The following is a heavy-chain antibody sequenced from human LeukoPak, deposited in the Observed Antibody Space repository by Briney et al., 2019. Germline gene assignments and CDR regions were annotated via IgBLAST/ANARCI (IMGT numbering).Heavy chain of an antibody. J-gene: IGHJ4*02. Sequence: GGSLRLSCAASGFTFSNYAMRWVRQAPGKGLEWVSGISGSGDSTYYADSVRGRFTISRDNSKNTLYLQMNSLRAEDTAVYYCARDRYGDYDFDYWGQGTLVTVSS. D-gene: IGHD4-17*01. CDR3: ARDRYGDYDFDY. V-gene: IGHV3-23*01. CDR1: GFTFSNYA. CDR2: ISGSGDST.